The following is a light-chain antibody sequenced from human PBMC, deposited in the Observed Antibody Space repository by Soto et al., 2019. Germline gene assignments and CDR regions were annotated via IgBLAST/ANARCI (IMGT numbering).Light chain of an antibody. CDR1: QSVSSD. CDR3: QHYSNRPLT. CDR2: GAS. V-gene: IGKV3-15*01. J-gene: IGKJ4*01. Sequence: EIVLTQSPATLSLSPGERATLSCRASQSVSSDLAWYQHKPGQAPRLLIYGASTRATGIPVRFSGSGSGTEFTLTISSLQSEDFAVYYCQHYSNRPLTFGGGTKVDIK.